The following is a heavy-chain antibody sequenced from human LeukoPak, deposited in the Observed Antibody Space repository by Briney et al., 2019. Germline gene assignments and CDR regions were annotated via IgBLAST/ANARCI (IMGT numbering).Heavy chain of an antibody. J-gene: IGHJ3*02. D-gene: IGHD2-2*02. CDR2: ISYDGSNK. V-gene: IGHV3-30*04. CDR1: GFTFSSYA. Sequence: GGSLRLSCAASGFTFSSYAMHWVRQAPGKGLEWVAVISYDGSNKYYADSVKGRFTISRDNSKNTLYLQMNSLRAEDTAVYYCARADTLDAFDIRGQGTMVTVSS. CDR3: ARADTLDAFDI.